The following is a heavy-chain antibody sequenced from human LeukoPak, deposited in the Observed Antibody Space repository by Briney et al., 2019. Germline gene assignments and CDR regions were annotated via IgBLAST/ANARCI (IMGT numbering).Heavy chain of an antibody. CDR1: GFTFSSYE. D-gene: IGHD5-24*01. V-gene: IGHV3-7*01. J-gene: IGHJ4*02. CDR2: IKQDGSEK. CDR3: GRDSLVVDGHRYFDF. Sequence: GGSLRLSCAASGFTFSSYEMNWVRQAPGKGLERVANIKQDGSEKKYVDSVKGRLTISRENAKNSLYLQMNRLRVEDTAVYYCGRDSLVVDGHRYFDFWGQGTLVTVSS.